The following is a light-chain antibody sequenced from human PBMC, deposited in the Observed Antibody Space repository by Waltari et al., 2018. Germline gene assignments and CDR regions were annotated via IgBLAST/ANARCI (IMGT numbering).Light chain of an antibody. Sequence: QSGLTQPASVSGSPGQSVTIPCTGGSSGFVNYNLVPWYQQHPGNAPKLLIYEGTKRPSGISTRVSASTSGNMASLTISGLQAEDEADYYCCSKGGTTSRYVFGSGTKVIVL. CDR1: SSGFVNYNL. V-gene: IGLV2-23*01. CDR2: EGT. J-gene: IGLJ1*01. CDR3: CSKGGTTSRYV.